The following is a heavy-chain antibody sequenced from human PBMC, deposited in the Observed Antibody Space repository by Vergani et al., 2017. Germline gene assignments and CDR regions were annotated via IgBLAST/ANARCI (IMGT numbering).Heavy chain of an antibody. J-gene: IGHJ6*03. V-gene: IGHV3-74*03. CDR2: IKSDGSIT. CDR1: GFSFNRYW. CDR3: ARDRGSCSSTSCYRRDYYMDV. D-gene: IGHD2-2*01. Sequence: DVHLAESGGGFFQPGGSLRLSCSASGFSFNRYWMHWVRQVPGKGLLWVSRIKSDGSITAYADSVKGRFTISRDNAKNSLYLQMNSLRAEDTAVYYCARDRGSCSSTSCYRRDYYMDVWGKGTTVTVSS.